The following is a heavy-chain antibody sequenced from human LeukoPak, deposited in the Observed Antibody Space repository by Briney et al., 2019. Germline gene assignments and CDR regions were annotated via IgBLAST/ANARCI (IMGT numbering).Heavy chain of an antibody. V-gene: IGHV1-24*01. D-gene: IGHD3-10*01. J-gene: IGHJ5*02. CDR1: GYTLTELS. Sequence: GASVKVSCKVSGYTLTELSMHWVRQAPGKVLEWMGGFDPEDGETIYAQKFQGRVTMTEDTSTDTAYMELSSLRSEDPAVYYCVTLLWFGELFGWFDPWGQGTLVTVSS. CDR2: FDPEDGET. CDR3: VTLLWFGELFGWFDP.